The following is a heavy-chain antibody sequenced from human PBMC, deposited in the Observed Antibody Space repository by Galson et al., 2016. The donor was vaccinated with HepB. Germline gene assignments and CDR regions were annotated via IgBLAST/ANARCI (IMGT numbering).Heavy chain of an antibody. D-gene: IGHD3-10*01. CDR1: GSTFNNYG. Sequence: SLRLSCAASGSTFNNYGMHWVRQAPGKGLEWLAIMSYDGSNKHYADSVKGRFTISRDNSKNMLSLQMNSLRPEDTALYYCAREGGLRYFDYWGQGTLVTVSS. J-gene: IGHJ4*02. CDR3: AREGGLRYFDY. CDR2: MSYDGSNK. V-gene: IGHV3-30*03.